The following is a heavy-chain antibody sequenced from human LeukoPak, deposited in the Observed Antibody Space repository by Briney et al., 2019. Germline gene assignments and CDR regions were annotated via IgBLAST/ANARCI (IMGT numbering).Heavy chain of an antibody. J-gene: IGHJ6*02. CDR2: INTNTGNP. D-gene: IGHD1-1*01. Sequence: ASVKVSCKASGYTFTSYAMNWVRQAPGQGLEWMGWINTNTGNPTYAQGFTGRFVFSLDTSVSTAYLQISSLKAEDTAVYYCARDLQPFYYYYGMDVWGQGTTVTVSS. V-gene: IGHV7-4-1*02. CDR3: ARDLQPFYYYYGMDV. CDR1: GYTFTSYA.